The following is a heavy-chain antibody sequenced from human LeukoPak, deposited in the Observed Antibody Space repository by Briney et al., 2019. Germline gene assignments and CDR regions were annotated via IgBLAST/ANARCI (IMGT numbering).Heavy chain of an antibody. CDR1: GYSISSGYY. CDR3: ARSRYGSGSYLRRVDFDY. D-gene: IGHD3-10*01. CDR2: IYHSGST. Sequence: SETLSLTCTVSGYSISSGYYWGWIRQPPGQGLEWIGSIYHSGSTYYNPSLKSRVTISVDTSKNQFSLKLSSVTAADTAVYYCARSRYGSGSYLRRVDFDYWGQGTLVTVSS. J-gene: IGHJ4*02. V-gene: IGHV4-38-2*02.